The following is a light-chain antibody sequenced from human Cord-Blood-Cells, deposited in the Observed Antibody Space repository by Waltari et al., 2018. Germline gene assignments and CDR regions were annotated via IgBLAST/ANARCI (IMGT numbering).Light chain of an antibody. Sequence: SYELTQPPSVSVSPGQPARIPCSGAALPKQYAYWYQQKPGQAPVLVIYKDRERPSGIPERFSGSSSGTTVTLTISGVQAEDEADYYCQSADSSGTYAVFGGGTKLTVL. CDR1: ALPKQY. CDR2: KDR. CDR3: QSADSSGTYAV. J-gene: IGLJ2*01. V-gene: IGLV3-25*03.